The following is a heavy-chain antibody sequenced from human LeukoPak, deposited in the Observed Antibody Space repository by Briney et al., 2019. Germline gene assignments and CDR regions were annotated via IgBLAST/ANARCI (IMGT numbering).Heavy chain of an antibody. CDR3: AKDIVVVVAATFDY. V-gene: IGHV3-23*01. CDR2: ISGSGGST. CDR1: GFTFSSYA. Sequence: PGGSLRLSCAASGFTFSSYAMSWVRQAPGKGLEWVSAISGSGGSTYYADSVKGRFTISRDNSKSTLYLQMNSLRAEDTAVYYCAKDIVVVVAATFDYWGQGTLVTVSS. D-gene: IGHD2-15*01. J-gene: IGHJ4*02.